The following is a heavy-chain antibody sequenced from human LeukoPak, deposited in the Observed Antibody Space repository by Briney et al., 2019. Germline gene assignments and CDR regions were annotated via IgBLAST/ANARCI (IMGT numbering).Heavy chain of an antibody. Sequence: TPSGTLSLTCTVSGGSISSYYWSWIRQPAGKGLEWIGRIYTSGSTYYNPSLKSRVTISVDTSKNQFSLKLSSVTAADTAVYYCARHLRYQLLYRWFDPWGQGTLVTVSS. CDR2: IYTSGST. V-gene: IGHV4-4*07. CDR1: GGSISSYY. D-gene: IGHD2-2*02. J-gene: IGHJ5*02. CDR3: ARHLRYQLLYRWFDP.